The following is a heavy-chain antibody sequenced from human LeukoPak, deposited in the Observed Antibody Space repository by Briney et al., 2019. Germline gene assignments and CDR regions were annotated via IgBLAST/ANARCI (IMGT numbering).Heavy chain of an antibody. V-gene: IGHV4-59*01. D-gene: IGHD2-21*02. Sequence: SETLSLTCTVSGGSIPSYYWSWIRQPPGKGLEWFGFIYYSGSTNYNPSLKSRVTISVDTSKNQFSLKLSSVTAADTAVYYCARARVVVVTAMVYWFDPWGQGTLVTVSS. J-gene: IGHJ5*02. CDR2: IYYSGST. CDR1: GGSIPSYY. CDR3: ARARVVVVTAMVYWFDP.